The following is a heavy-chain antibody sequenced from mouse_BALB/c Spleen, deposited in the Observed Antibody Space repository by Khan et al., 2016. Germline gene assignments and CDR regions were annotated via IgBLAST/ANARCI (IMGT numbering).Heavy chain of an antibody. Sequence: EVQLQESGPGLVKPSQSLSLTCTVTGYSITSDYAWNWIRQFPGNKLGWMGYITYSGSTSYNPSLKSRISITRDTSKNQFFLQLNSVTTEDTATYYCARDLYGSSYDWYFDVWGAGTTVTVSS. J-gene: IGHJ1*01. V-gene: IGHV3-2*02. CDR2: ITYSGST. D-gene: IGHD1-1*01. CDR3: ARDLYGSSYDWYFDV. CDR1: GYSITSDYA.